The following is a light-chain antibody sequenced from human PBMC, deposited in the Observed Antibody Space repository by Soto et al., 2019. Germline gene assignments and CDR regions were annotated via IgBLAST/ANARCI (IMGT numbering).Light chain of an antibody. Sequence: QSVLTQSPSASASLGASVKLTCTLSSGHNNYAIAWHQQQPEKGPRYLMKLNSDGSHSKGDGIPDRFSGSSSGTERYLIISSLQSEYEAYYYCQTWGTGIVVFGGGTKVTVL. CDR3: QTWGTGIVV. CDR1: SGHNNYA. V-gene: IGLV4-69*01. J-gene: IGLJ2*01. CDR2: LNSDGSH.